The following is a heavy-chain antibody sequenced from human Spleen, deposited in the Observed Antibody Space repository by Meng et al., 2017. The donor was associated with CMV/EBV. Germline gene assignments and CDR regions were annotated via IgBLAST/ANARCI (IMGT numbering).Heavy chain of an antibody. V-gene: IGHV4-59*01. CDR2: IYDSGNT. D-gene: IGHD5-18*01. CDR3: ARVFPGYSYGYADY. Sequence: ESLKISCTVSGGSISGYYWSWIRQPPGKGPEWIGYIYDSGNTNYNPSLTSRVTISVDTSKHQFFLRLRSVTAADTAVYYCARVFPGYSYGYADYWGQGMLVTVSS. J-gene: IGHJ4*02. CDR1: GGSISGYY.